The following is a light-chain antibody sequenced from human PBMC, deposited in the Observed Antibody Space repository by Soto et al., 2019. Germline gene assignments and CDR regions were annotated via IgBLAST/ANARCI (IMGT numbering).Light chain of an antibody. Sequence: QSVLTQPASVSGSPGQSITISCTGISSDIGSYDFVSWYQQHPGKAPKLMIYEVSKRPSGVSNRFSGSKSGNTASLTISGLQAEDEADYHCCSYAGSNTLVFGGGTKVTVL. CDR2: EVS. CDR3: CSYAGSNTLV. V-gene: IGLV2-23*02. J-gene: IGLJ2*01. CDR1: SSDIGSYDF.